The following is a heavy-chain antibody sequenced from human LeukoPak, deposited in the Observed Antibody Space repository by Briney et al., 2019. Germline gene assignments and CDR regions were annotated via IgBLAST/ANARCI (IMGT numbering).Heavy chain of an antibody. CDR1: GYSFTRYG. CDR2: ISAHYGHT. D-gene: IGHD2-8*02. V-gene: IGHV1-18*01. CDR3: ARDFYHGHCAGLSCFLLDY. J-gene: IGHJ4*02. Sequence: GASVKVSCKASGYSFTRYGITWVRQAPGQGLEWMGWISAHYGHTNYAQKFQGRVTMTTDTSTSTAYMELRSLRSDDTAVYYCARDFYHGHCAGLSCFLLDYWGQGALVIVSS.